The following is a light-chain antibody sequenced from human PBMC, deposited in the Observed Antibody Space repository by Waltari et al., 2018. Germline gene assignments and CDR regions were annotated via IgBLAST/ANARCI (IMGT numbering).Light chain of an antibody. V-gene: IGKV3-15*01. CDR2: AAS. CDR1: QSVSTY. Sequence: EIVMTQSPATVSVSPGERVNLSCRASQSVSTYLAWYQQKPGQAPKLLIYAASTRATGVPARFSGSGSGTEFTLTISSLQSEDFAVYCCQQYIAWPLTFGGGTKVEIK. CDR3: QQYIAWPLT. J-gene: IGKJ4*01.